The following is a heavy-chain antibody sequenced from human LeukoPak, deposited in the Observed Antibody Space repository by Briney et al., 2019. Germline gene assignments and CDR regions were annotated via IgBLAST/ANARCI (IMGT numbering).Heavy chain of an antibody. D-gene: IGHD5-12*01. V-gene: IGHV4-34*01. CDR2: INHSGST. J-gene: IGHJ6*04. CDR1: GGSFSGYY. Sequence: PSETLSLTCAVYGGSFSGYYWSWIRQPPGKGLEWIGEINHSGSTNYNPSLKSRVTISEDTSKNQFSLKLSSVTAADTAVYYCARGKVAKGYYYYYGMDVWGKGTTVTVSS. CDR3: ARGKVAKGYYYYYGMDV.